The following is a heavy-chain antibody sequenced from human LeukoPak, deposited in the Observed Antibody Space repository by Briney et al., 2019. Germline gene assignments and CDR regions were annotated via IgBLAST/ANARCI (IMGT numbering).Heavy chain of an antibody. CDR1: GYTFTSYG. CDR2: ISAYNGNT. J-gene: IGHJ5*02. V-gene: IGHV1-18*01. CDR3: ARGTNYYDSENWFDP. D-gene: IGHD3-22*01. Sequence: GASVKVSCKASGYTFTSYGISWVRQAPGQGLEWMGWISAYNGNTNYAQKLQGRVTMTTDTSTSTAYMELRSLRSDDTAVYYCARGTNYYDSENWFDPWGREPWSPSPQ.